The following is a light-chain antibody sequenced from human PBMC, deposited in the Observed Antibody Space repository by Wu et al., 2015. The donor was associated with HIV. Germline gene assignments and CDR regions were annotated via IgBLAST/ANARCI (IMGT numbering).Light chain of an antibody. J-gene: IGKJ2*01. CDR1: QSVSSSY. CDR3: QQYGSSPET. CDR2: GAS. Sequence: EIVLKQSPATLSLSPGERATLSCRASQSVSSSYLAWYQQKPGQAPRLLIYGASSRATGIPDRFSGSGSGTDFTLTISRLEPEDFAVYYCQQYGSSPETFGQGTKLEIK. V-gene: IGKV3-20*01.